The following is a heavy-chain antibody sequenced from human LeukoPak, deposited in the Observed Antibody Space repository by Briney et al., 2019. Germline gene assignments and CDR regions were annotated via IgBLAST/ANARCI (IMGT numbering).Heavy chain of an antibody. J-gene: IGHJ5*02. CDR2: ISAYTGHT. V-gene: IGHV1-18*01. Sequence: ASVKVSCKASGYTFSTYSISWVRQAPGQGPEWMGWISAYTGHTNYAQNLQGRVTMTTDTSTSTAYMELRGLTSDDTAVHYCARGPASDYNWFDPWGQGTLVTVSS. CDR1: GYTFSTYS. CDR3: ARGPASDYNWFDP. D-gene: IGHD2-21*02.